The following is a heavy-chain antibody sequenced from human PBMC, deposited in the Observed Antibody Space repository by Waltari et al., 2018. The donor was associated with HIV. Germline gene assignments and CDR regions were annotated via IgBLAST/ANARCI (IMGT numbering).Heavy chain of an antibody. V-gene: IGHV3-11*01. CDR1: GFTFTSYP. Sequence: QVQLVESGGGLVKLGGALRLPCAASGFTFTSYPTTLIRRAPGKGLEWISYISRGGSPKYDADSVKGRFTVFRNNANNSRLLQMNSLSPDDTAVYFCARDPPRGYDRSGYYAFDIWGQGTMVTVSS. CDR3: ARDPPRGYDRSGYYAFDI. CDR2: ISRGGSPK. J-gene: IGHJ3*02. D-gene: IGHD3-22*01.